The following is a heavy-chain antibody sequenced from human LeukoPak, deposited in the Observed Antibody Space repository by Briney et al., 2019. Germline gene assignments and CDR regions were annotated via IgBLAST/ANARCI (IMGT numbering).Heavy chain of an antibody. J-gene: IGHJ3*02. D-gene: IGHD3-22*01. V-gene: IGHV1-2*06. CDR3: ARECYDTSGRKYPFDI. CDR2: IDPHSGGT. CDR1: AYTFTDYY. Sequence: ASVKVSCKASAYTFTDYYMSWVRQAPGQGLEWMGRIDPHSGGTKYAQKFQGRVTMTTDTSISTAYVELSRLRSDDTAVYYCARECYDTSGRKYPFDIWGQGTMVTVSS.